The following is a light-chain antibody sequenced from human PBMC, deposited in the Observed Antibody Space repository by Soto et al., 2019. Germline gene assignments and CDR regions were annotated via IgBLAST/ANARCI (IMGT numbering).Light chain of an antibody. J-gene: IGLJ1*01. CDR1: SSDVGGYNF. V-gene: IGLV2-14*03. CDR2: DVS. Sequence: QSALTQPASVSGSPGQSITISCTGTSSDVGGYNFVSWFQQHPGKAPKLMIFDVSNRPSGVSNRFSGFKSDNTAYLTISGLHPDDEADYHCISYTSSSTYVFGTGTKLTVL. CDR3: ISYTSSSTYV.